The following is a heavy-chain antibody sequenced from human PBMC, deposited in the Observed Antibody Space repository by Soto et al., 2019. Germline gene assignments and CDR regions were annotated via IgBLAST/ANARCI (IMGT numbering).Heavy chain of an antibody. V-gene: IGHV4-59*01. CDR2: IYYTGST. Sequence: SETLSLTCTVSGVSINNYYWTWIRQPPGKRLEWIGAIYYTGSTTYNPSLRSRVTFSVDTSKNQFSLSLTSVTAADTAVYFCAKVMSGGHLDYWGQGTLVTVSS. J-gene: IGHJ4*02. CDR1: GVSINNYY. D-gene: IGHD6-25*01. CDR3: AKVMSGGHLDY.